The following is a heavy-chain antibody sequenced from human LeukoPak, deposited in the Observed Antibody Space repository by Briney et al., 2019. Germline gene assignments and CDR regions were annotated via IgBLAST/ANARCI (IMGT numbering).Heavy chain of an antibody. CDR2: FDPEDGET. D-gene: IGHD4-17*01. V-gene: IGHV1-24*01. Sequence: ASVKVSCKVSGYTLTELSMHWVRQAPGKGLEWMGGFDPEDGETIYAQKFQGRVTMTEDTSTDTAYMELSSPRSEDTAVYYCATDLHGDYSSSIFDYWGQGTLVTVSS. J-gene: IGHJ4*02. CDR1: GYTLTELS. CDR3: ATDLHGDYSSSIFDY.